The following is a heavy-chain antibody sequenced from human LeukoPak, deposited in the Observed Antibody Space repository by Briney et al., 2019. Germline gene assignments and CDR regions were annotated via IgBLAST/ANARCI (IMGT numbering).Heavy chain of an antibody. CDR2: IYYNGDT. Sequence: SETLSLTCAVYGGSFSGYYWSWIRQPPGKGLEWIGYIYYNGDTHYNPSLNSRLSMSVDTPNKQFSLNLRSVTAADTAVYYCVRGPYGSSISNWFDPWGQGLLVTVSS. V-gene: IGHV4-34*11. CDR1: GGSFSGYY. J-gene: IGHJ5*02. CDR3: VRGPYGSSISNWFDP. D-gene: IGHD3-10*01.